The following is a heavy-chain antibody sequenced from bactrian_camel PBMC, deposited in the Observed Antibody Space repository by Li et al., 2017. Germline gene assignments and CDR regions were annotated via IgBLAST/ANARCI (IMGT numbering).Heavy chain of an antibody. J-gene: IGHJ4*01. D-gene: IGHD5*01. CDR2: IRTGGGTT. Sequence: HVQLVESGGGSVQAGGTLRLSRQVSGYIASRNCIAWFRQAPGKQREGVASIRTGGGTTAYADSVKGRFTVSADTAKNTLSLQMNSLKPEDTAMYYCAADIVPFGFGPASITCNYHYSGQGTQVTVS. CDR1: GYIASRNC. CDR3: AADIVPFGFGPASITCNYHY. V-gene: IGHV3S54*01.